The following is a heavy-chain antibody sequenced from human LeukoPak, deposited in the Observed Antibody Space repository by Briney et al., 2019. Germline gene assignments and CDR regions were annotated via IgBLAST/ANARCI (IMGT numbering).Heavy chain of an antibody. Sequence: ASVKVSCKGSGYTFTSYGNSWVRQAPGPGLEWMGWICAYNGNTNYAQKLQGRVTMTTDTSTSTAYMELRSLRSDDTAVYYCASSGSSSDYMDVWGKGTTVTVSS. J-gene: IGHJ6*03. V-gene: IGHV1-18*01. CDR3: ASSGSSSDYMDV. CDR2: ICAYNGNT. CDR1: GYTFTSYG. D-gene: IGHD6-6*01.